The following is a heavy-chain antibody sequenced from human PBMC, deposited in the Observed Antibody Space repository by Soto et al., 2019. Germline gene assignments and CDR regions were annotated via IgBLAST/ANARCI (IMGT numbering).Heavy chain of an antibody. Sequence: EVQLLESGGGLVQPGGSLRLSCAASGFTFSSYAMSWVRQAPGKGLEWVSAISGSGGSTYYADSVKGRFTISRDNSKNALYLQMSSLRAEDTAVYYCAKTVTPDYYYYYGMDVWGQGTTVTVSS. V-gene: IGHV3-23*01. J-gene: IGHJ6*02. CDR1: GFTFSSYA. CDR2: ISGSGGST. CDR3: AKTVTPDYYYYYGMDV.